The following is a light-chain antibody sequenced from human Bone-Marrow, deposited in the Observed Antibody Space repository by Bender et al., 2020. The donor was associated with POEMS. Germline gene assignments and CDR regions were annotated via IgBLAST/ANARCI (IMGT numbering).Light chain of an antibody. CDR3: CSFAASYTLV. Sequence: QSALTQPASVSGSPGQSIAISCTGTSSDVGSYNRVSWYQQHPAKVPKCIIYEDDKRPSGVSNRFSGSKSGNTASLTVSGLQAEDEAEYYCCSFAASYTLVFGGGTKLTVL. J-gene: IGLJ3*02. CDR2: EDD. V-gene: IGLV2-23*01. CDR1: SSDVGSYNR.